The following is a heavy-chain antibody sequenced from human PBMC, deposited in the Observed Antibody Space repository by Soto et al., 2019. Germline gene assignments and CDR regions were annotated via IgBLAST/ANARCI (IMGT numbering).Heavy chain of an antibody. Sequence: GGSLRLSCAASGFTVSSNYMSWVRQAPGKGLEWVSVIYSGGSTYYADSVRGRLTISRDNSKNTLYLQMNSLRAEDTAGYYWARDGRAAPRYYYGMDVWGQGTTVTVSS. CDR3: ARDGRAAPRYYYGMDV. V-gene: IGHV3-53*01. CDR2: IYSGGST. CDR1: GFTVSSNY. D-gene: IGHD1-26*01. J-gene: IGHJ6*02.